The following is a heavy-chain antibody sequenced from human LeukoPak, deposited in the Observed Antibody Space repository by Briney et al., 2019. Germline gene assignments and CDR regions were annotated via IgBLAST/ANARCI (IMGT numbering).Heavy chain of an antibody. Sequence: SGPTLVKPTQTLTLTCAFSGFSLSASDVGVGWIRQPPGKALEWLALIYWNDDERYSPSLKSRLTITKDTSNNQVVLTMTNMDPVDTATYYCAHRRSGGDCSSTSCLDAFDIWGPGTMVTVSS. D-gene: IGHD2-2*01. V-gene: IGHV2-5*01. CDR3: AHRRSGGDCSSTSCLDAFDI. CDR1: GFSLSASDVG. CDR2: IYWNDDE. J-gene: IGHJ3*02.